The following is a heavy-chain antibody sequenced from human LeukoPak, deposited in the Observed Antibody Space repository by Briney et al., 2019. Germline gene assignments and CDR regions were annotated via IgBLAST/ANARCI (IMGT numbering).Heavy chain of an antibody. Sequence: SETLSLTCAVSGYSISSGYYWGWIRQPPGKGLEWIGSIYHSGSTYYNPSLKSRVTMSVDTSKNQFSLKLSSVTAADTAVYYCARGDSGYSYGYWFDPWGQGTLVTVSS. CDR2: IYHSGST. V-gene: IGHV4-38-2*01. J-gene: IGHJ5*02. D-gene: IGHD5-18*01. CDR1: GYSISSGYY. CDR3: ARGDSGYSYGYWFDP.